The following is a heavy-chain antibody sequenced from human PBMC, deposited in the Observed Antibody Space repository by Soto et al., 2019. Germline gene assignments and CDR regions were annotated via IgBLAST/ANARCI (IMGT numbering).Heavy chain of an antibody. J-gene: IGHJ3*02. D-gene: IGHD3-10*01. CDR3: TRLPPNYFRTTPFDI. V-gene: IGHV3-49*04. CDR2: ITSKSYGATT. Sequence: EVQLVESGGGLIQPGRSLSLSCTGSGFKFSDYAVTWVRQTPGKGLEWVGFITSKSYGATTEYAASVKGRFTISRDDPRNIAYLQMNGLKIEDTAVYFCTRLPPNYFRTTPFDIWGQGTRVTVSS. CDR1: GFKFSDYA.